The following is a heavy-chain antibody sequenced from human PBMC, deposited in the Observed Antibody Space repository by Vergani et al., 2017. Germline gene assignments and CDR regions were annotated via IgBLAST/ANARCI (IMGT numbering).Heavy chain of an antibody. Sequence: QMQLVESGGGVVQPGGSLRLSCAASGFTFSSYGMHWVRQAPGKGLEWVAFIRYDGSNKYYADSVKGRFTISRDNSKNTLYLQMNSLRAEDTAVYYCAKDSRLVIRGVISEFEHWGQGTLVTVSS. CDR1: GFTFSSYG. CDR2: IRYDGSNK. D-gene: IGHD3-10*01. V-gene: IGHV3-30*02. CDR3: AKDSRLVIRGVISEFEH. J-gene: IGHJ1*01.